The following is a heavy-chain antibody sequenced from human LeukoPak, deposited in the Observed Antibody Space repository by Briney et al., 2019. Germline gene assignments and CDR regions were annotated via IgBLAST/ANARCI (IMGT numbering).Heavy chain of an antibody. D-gene: IGHD2-2*01. CDR2: IYYTGPT. Sequence: KSSETLSLTCTVGGGSLSGHYWGWIRQPPGKGLELVGHIYYTGPTFYNPSLNSRVTIALDTSRNQFSLRLTSVIAADTAVYYCARFSWGCSTASCYLTNWGQGALVTVSS. CDR1: GGSLSGHY. J-gene: IGHJ4*02. CDR3: ARFSWGCSTASCYLTN. V-gene: IGHV4-59*11.